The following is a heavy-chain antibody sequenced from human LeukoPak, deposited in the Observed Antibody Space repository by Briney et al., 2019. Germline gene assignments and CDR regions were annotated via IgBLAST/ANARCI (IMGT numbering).Heavy chain of an antibody. CDR2: ISYDGSDK. Sequence: PGGSLRLSCAASGFTFSSYAMHWVRQAPGKGLEWVAVISYDGSDKYSADSVKGRFTISRDNSKNTLYLQMNSLRAEDTAVYYCAREEAGVVAMVTYYFDYWGQGTLVTVSS. CDR1: GFTFSSYA. V-gene: IGHV3-30*04. J-gene: IGHJ4*02. D-gene: IGHD5-18*01. CDR3: AREEAGVVAMVTYYFDY.